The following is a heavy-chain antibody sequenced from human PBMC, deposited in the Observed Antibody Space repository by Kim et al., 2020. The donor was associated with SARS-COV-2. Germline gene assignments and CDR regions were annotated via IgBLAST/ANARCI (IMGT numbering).Heavy chain of an antibody. J-gene: IGHJ6*02. D-gene: IGHD3-22*01. CDR3: ARRDSSGYYPNYGMDV. Sequence: ASVKVSCKASGYTFTSYAMNWVRQAPGQGLEWMGWINTNTGNPTYAQGFTGRFVFSLDTSVSTAYLQISSLKAEDTAVYYCARRDSSGYYPNYGMDVWGQGTTVTVSS. V-gene: IGHV7-4-1*02. CDR2: INTNTGNP. CDR1: GYTFTSYA.